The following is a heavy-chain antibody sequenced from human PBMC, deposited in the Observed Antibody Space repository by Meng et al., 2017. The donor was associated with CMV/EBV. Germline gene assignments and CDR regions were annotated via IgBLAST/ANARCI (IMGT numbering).Heavy chain of an antibody. CDR3: ARDGLEGPIWSGPYYYYGMDV. Sequence: GESLKISCAASGFTFSSYSMNWVRQAPGKGLEWVSSISSSSYIYYADSVKGRFTISRDNAKNSLYLQMNSLRAEDTAVYYCARDGLEGPIWSGPYYYYGMDVWGQGTTVTVSS. CDR1: GFTFSSYS. V-gene: IGHV3-21*01. D-gene: IGHD3-3*01. CDR2: ISSSSYI. J-gene: IGHJ6*02.